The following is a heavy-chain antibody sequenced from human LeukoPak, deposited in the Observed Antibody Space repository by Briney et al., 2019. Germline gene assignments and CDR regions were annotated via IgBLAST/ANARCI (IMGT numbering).Heavy chain of an antibody. D-gene: IGHD5-24*01. V-gene: IGHV1-2*06. CDR2: INPNSGGT. Sequence: ASVTVSCTASGYTFTSYAMNWVRQAPGQGLEWMGRINPNSGGTNYAQKFQGRVTMTRDTSISTAYMELSRLRSDDTAVYYCARDEMATIGEAFDIWGQGTMVTVSS. CDR1: GYTFTSYA. CDR3: ARDEMATIGEAFDI. J-gene: IGHJ3*02.